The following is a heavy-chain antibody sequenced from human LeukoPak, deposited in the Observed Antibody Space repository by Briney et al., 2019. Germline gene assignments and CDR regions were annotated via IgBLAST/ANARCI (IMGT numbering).Heavy chain of an antibody. J-gene: IGHJ4*02. CDR1: GYTFTGYY. Sequence: GASVKVSCKASGYTFTGYYMHWVRQAPGQGLEWMGRINPNSGGTNYAQKFQGRVTMTRDTSISTGYMELSRLRSDDPAVYYCAREGSVWGSYVDYWGQGTLVTVSS. V-gene: IGHV1-2*06. CDR3: AREGSVWGSYVDY. D-gene: IGHD3-16*01. CDR2: INPNSGGT.